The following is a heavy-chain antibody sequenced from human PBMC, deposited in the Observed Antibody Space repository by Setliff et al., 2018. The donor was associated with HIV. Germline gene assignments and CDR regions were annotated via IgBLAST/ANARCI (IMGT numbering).Heavy chain of an antibody. CDR2: IYHTGST. V-gene: IGHV4-34*01. Sequence: SLTCAVYGGSFSGYYWSWIRQYPGNGLGWIGSIYHTGSTYYNPSLKSRVTISVDTSKNQFSLRVNSVTAADTAMYHCARDRSSGWSKDWFDTWGQGILVTVSS. CDR1: GGSFSGYY. CDR3: ARDRSSGWSKDWFDT. J-gene: IGHJ5*02. D-gene: IGHD6-19*01.